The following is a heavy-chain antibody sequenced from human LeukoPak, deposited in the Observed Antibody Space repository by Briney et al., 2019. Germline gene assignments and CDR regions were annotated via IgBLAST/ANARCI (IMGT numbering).Heavy chain of an antibody. CDR2: INSDGRMT. CDR1: GFTFSSYW. CDR3: ARVGSTDSPHAFDI. J-gene: IGHJ3*02. V-gene: IGHV3-74*01. D-gene: IGHD2-21*02. Sequence: PGGSLRFSCAASGFTFSSYWMDWVRHAPGKGLVWVSGINSDGRMTRYAESVKGRFTISRDNAKNTLYLQMNSLRAEDTSVYYCARVGSTDSPHAFDIWGQGTMVTVSS.